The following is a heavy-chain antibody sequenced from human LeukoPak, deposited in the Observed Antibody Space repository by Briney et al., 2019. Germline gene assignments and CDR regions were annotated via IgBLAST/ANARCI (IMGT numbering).Heavy chain of an antibody. D-gene: IGHD6-13*01. CDR3: ASGMSAAAGIRSDY. J-gene: IGHJ4*02. V-gene: IGHV4-34*01. Sequence: PSETLSLTCAVYGGSFSGYYWSWIRQPPGKGLEWIGEINHSGSTNYNPSLKSRVTISVDTSKNQFSQKLSSVTAADTAVYYCASGMSAAAGIRSDYWGQGTLVTVSS. CDR2: INHSGST. CDR1: GGSFSGYY.